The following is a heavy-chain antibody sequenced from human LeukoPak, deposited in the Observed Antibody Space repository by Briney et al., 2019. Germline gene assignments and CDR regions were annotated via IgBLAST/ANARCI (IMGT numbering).Heavy chain of an antibody. CDR2: FAPEDGEI. V-gene: IGHV1-24*01. CDR1: GYTLNELS. Sequence: ASVKVSCKFSGYTLNELSMHWVRQAPGKGLEWMGGFAPEDGEIIYAQKFQGRVTMTEDTPTDTAYMELSSLRSEDTAVYYCATLNMIHWGAFDIWGQGTMVTVSS. D-gene: IGHD3-22*01. J-gene: IGHJ3*02. CDR3: ATLNMIHWGAFDI.